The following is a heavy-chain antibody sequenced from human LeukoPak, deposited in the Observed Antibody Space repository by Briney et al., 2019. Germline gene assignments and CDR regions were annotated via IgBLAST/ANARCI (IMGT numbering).Heavy chain of an antibody. D-gene: IGHD3-22*01. CDR3: ARLWGSSGYYRLQYAFDI. CDR2: ISAYNGNT. V-gene: IGHV1-18*01. J-gene: IGHJ3*02. Sequence: GASVKVSCKASGYTFTSYGISWVRQAPGQGLEWMGWISAYNGNTNYAQKLQGRVTMTTDTSTSTAYMELRSLRSDDTAVYYCARLWGSSGYYRLQYAFDIWGQGTMVTASS. CDR1: GYTFTSYG.